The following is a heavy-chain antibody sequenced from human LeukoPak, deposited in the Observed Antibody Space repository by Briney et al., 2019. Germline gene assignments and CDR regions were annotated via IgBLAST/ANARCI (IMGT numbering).Heavy chain of an antibody. CDR3: ASGSTYYYDSSGYYPAL. D-gene: IGHD3-22*01. V-gene: IGHV4-59*01. J-gene: IGHJ4*02. CDR1: GGSISSYY. CDR2: IYYSGST. Sequence: SETLSLTCTVSGGSISSYYWSWIRQPPGKGLEWIGYIYYSGSTNYNPSLKSRVTTSVDTSKNQFSLKLSSVTAADTAVYYCASGSTYYYDSSGYYPALWGQGTLVTVSS.